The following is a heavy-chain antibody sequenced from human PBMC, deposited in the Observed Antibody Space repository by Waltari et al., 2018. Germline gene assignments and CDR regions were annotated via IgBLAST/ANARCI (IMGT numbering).Heavy chain of an antibody. CDR3: ARAYNWNDFFDF. D-gene: IGHD1-1*01. J-gene: IGHJ4*02. CDR2: ISGSGGGT. V-gene: IGHV3-23*01. Sequence: EVQLLESGGGLVQPGGSLRLSCAASGLTFINYGMGWVRQAPGKGLEWVSGISGSGGGTDYADSVKVRFTISRDNSKNTLYLQMNSLRADDSAFYYCARAYNWNDFFDFWGLGTLVTVSS. CDR1: GLTFINYG.